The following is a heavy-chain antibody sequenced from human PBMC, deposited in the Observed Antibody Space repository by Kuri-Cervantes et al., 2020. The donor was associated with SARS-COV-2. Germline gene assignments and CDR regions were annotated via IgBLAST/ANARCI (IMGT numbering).Heavy chain of an antibody. CDR1: GFTFSSYS. D-gene: IGHD5-24*01. Sequence: GESLKISCAASGFTFSSYSMNWVRQAPGKGLEWVSYISSSSSTIYYADSVKGRFTISRDNAKNSLYLQMNSLRAEDTAVYYCARDHTKRWPINSYFDYWGQGTLVTDSS. CDR3: ARDHTKRWPINSYFDY. V-gene: IGHV3-48*01. CDR2: ISSSSSTI. J-gene: IGHJ4*02.